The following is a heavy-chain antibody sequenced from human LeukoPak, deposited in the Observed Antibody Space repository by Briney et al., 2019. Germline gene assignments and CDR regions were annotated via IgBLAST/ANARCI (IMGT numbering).Heavy chain of an antibody. V-gene: IGHV1-18*01. CDR2: IGAYNGNT. D-gene: IGHD1-26*01. CDR1: GYTFTSYG. J-gene: IGHJ4*02. CDR3: ARVGEWEQIKKFDY. Sequence: ASVKVSCKASGYTFTSYGISWVRQAPGQGLEWMGWIGAYNGNTNYAQKLQGRVTMTTDTSTSTACMELRSLRSDDTAVYYCARVGEWEQIKKFDYWGQGTLVTVSS.